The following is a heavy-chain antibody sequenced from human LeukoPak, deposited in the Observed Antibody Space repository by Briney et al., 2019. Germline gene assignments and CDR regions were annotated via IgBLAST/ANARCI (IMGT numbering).Heavy chain of an antibody. J-gene: IGHJ4*02. V-gene: IGHV3-30*02. Sequence: GGSLRLSCAASGFTFSSYGMHWVRQAPGKGLEWVAFIRYDGSNKYYADSVKGRFTISRDNSKNTLYLQMNSLRAEDMAVYYCGVATGDYWGQGTLVTDSS. CDR3: GVATGDY. CDR1: GFTFSSYG. D-gene: IGHD3-3*01. CDR2: IRYDGSNK.